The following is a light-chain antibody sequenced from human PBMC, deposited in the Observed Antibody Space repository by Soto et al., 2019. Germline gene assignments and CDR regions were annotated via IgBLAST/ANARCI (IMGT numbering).Light chain of an antibody. J-gene: IGKJ1*01. V-gene: IGKV3-20*01. CDR2: GAS. CDR1: QSVSSSY. Sequence: EIVLTQSPGTLSLSPGERATLSCRTSQSVSSSYLAWYQQEPGQAPRLLIYGASSRATGIPDRFSGSGSGTDFTLTISRLEPEDFAVYYCQQYGSSPWTVGQGIKVEIK. CDR3: QQYGSSPWT.